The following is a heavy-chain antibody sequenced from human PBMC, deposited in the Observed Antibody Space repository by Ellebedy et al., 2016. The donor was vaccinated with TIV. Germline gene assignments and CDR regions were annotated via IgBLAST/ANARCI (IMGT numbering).Heavy chain of an antibody. J-gene: IGHJ2*01. V-gene: IGHV4-31*03. D-gene: IGHD4-23*01. CDR1: GGSISSGGHY. Sequence: MPSETLSLTCTVSGGSISSGGHYWSWIRQHPGKGPEGIGYIYYSGSTNYKPFLKSRVTISVDTSKNKFSLKLNSVTAADTAVYYCARGGAGGYWYFDLWGRGTLVTVSS. CDR3: ARGGAGGYWYFDL. CDR2: IYYSGST.